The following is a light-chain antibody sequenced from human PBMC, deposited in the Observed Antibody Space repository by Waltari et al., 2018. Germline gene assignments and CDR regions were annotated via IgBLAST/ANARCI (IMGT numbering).Light chain of an antibody. J-gene: IGLJ2*01. CDR3: ASYTSVSTLVV. CDR1: SSDIGGSKF. Sequence: QSALTQPASVSGSPGQSITISCSGASSDIGGSKFVPWYQQHPDKAPKLMIYEVSKRPSGVSNRFSGTKSDNTASLTISGLQAEDEGDYYCASYTSVSTLVVFGGGTKLTVL. V-gene: IGLV2-14*01. CDR2: EVS.